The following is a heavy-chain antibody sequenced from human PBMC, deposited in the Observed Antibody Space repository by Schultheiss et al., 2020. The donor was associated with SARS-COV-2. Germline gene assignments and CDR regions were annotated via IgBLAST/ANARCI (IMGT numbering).Heavy chain of an antibody. D-gene: IGHD2-2*01. Sequence: SETLSLTCAVYGGSFSGYYWSWIRQPPGKGLEWIGEINHSGSTNYNPSLKSRVTISVDTSKNQFSLKLSSVTAADTAVYYCARKNIVVVPAAGKGEPVTAIPPRPFDYWGQGTLVTVSS. CDR1: GGSFSGYY. CDR2: INHSGST. CDR3: ARKNIVVVPAAGKGEPVTAIPPRPFDY. J-gene: IGHJ4*02. V-gene: IGHV4-34*01.